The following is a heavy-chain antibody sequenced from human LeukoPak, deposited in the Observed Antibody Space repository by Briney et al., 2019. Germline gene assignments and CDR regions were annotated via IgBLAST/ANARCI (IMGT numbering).Heavy chain of an antibody. J-gene: IGHJ4*02. CDR2: ISYDGSNK. V-gene: IGHV3-30-3*01. CDR3: ARANCSSISCPPDY. Sequence: GGSLRLSCAASGFTFSSYAMPWVRQAPGKGLEWVAVISYDGSNKYYADSVKGRFTISRDNSKNTLYLQMNSLRAEDTAVYYCARANCSSISCPPDYWGQGTLVTVSS. CDR1: GFTFSSYA. D-gene: IGHD2-2*01.